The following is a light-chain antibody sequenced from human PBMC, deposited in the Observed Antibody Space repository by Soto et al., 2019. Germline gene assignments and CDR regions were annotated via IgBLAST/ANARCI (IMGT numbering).Light chain of an antibody. CDR1: QTISSW. CDR3: QQYNYQGT. V-gene: IGKV1-5*03. J-gene: IGKJ1*01. CDR2: KAS. Sequence: IQRGQCSFSMSGTVGVRGTSICRASQTISSWLAWYQQKPGKAPKLLIYKASTLKSGVPSRFSGSGSGTEFSLTIRSMQSEDFAVSKCQQYNYQGTIGEGTKVDIK.